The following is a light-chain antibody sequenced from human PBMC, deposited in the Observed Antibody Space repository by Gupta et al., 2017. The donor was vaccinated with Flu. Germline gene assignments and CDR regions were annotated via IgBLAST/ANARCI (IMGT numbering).Light chain of an antibody. CDR3: QQYNEYFHT. J-gene: IGKJ2*01. V-gene: IGKV1-5*01. CDR2: AAS. Sequence: PSTLYASVGDTVTITCRASQTVNRWLAWYQQKPGKAPSLLIYAASKLETGVPSRFSGSGLGTDFTLTISGLQPDDFATYYCQQYNEYFHTFGQGTKVQIK. CDR1: QTVNRW.